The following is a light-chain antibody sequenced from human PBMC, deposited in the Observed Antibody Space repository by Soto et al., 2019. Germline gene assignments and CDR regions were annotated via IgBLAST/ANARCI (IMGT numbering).Light chain of an antibody. CDR3: CSYVYSNSWV. CDR2: EGN. CDR1: SSDVLRYAA. Sequence: QSALTQPASVSGSPGQSITLSCTGASSDVLRYAAVSWHQHQPGKAPKLIIYEGNKRPSGVSNRFSGPRSGNMASLTISGLQAEDEADYYCCSYVYSNSWVFGGGTKLTVL. J-gene: IGLJ3*02. V-gene: IGLV2-23*01.